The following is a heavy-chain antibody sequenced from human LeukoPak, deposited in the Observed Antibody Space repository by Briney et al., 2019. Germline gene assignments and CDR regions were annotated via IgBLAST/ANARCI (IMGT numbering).Heavy chain of an antibody. V-gene: IGHV1-8*02. CDR3: ARENDIAWFDP. Sequence: ASVKVSCKASGYTFTSYDINWVRQATGQGPEWMGWMNPNSGNTGYAQKFQGRVTMTRDTSISTAYMELSRLRSDDTAVYYCARENDIAWFDPWGRGTLVTVSS. J-gene: IGHJ5*02. CDR2: MNPNSGNT. D-gene: IGHD3-9*01. CDR1: GYTFTSYD.